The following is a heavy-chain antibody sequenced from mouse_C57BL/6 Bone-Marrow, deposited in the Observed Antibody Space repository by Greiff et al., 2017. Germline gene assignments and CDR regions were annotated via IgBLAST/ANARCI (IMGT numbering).Heavy chain of an antibody. Sequence: VKLQESGAELARPGASVKLSCKASGYTFTSYGISWVKQRTGQGLEWIGEIYPRSGNTYYNEKFKGKDTLTADKSSSTAYMELRSLTSEDSAVYFCARFGYYGSSYGRYFDVWGTGTTVTVSS. CDR1: GYTFTSYG. CDR3: ARFGYYGSSYGRYFDV. D-gene: IGHD1-1*01. J-gene: IGHJ1*03. CDR2: IYPRSGNT. V-gene: IGHV1-81*01.